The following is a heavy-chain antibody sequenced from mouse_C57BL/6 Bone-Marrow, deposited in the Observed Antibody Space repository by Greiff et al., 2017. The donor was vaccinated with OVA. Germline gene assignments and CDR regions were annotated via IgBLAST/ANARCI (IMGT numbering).Heavy chain of an antibody. D-gene: IGHD3-2*02. V-gene: IGHV5-12*01. J-gene: IGHJ4*01. CDR3: ARRTAQAFAMDY. CDR2: ISNGGGST. CDR1: GFTFSDYY. Sequence: EVKLMESGGGLVQPGGSLKLSCAASGFTFSDYYMYWVRQTPEKRLEWVAYISNGGGSTYYPDTVKGRFTISRDNAKNTLYLQMSRLKSEDTAMYYCARRTAQAFAMDYWGQGTSVTVSS.